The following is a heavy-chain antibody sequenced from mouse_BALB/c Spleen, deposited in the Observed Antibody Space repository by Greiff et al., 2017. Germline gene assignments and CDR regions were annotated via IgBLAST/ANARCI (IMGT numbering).Heavy chain of an antibody. CDR2: INPSNGGT. J-gene: IGHJ4*01. Sequence: SGAELVKPGASVKLSCKASGYTFTSYYMYWVKQRPGQGLEWIGEINPSNGGTNFNEKFKSKATLTVDKSSSTAYMQLSSLTSEDSAVYYCTRGMITTGYYAMDYWGQGTSVTVSS. D-gene: IGHD2-4*01. CDR1: GYTFTSYY. CDR3: TRGMITTGYYAMDY. V-gene: IGHV1S81*02.